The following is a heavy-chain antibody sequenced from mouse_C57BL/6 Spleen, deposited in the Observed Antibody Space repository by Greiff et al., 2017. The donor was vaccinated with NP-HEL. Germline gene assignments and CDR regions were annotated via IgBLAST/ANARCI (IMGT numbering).Heavy chain of an antibody. V-gene: IGHV1-69*01. J-gene: IGHJ4*01. D-gene: IGHD4-1*01. Sequence: VQLQQPGAELVMPGASVKLSCKASGYTFTSYWMHWVKQRPGQGLEWIGEIDPSDSYTNYNQKFKGKSTLTVDKSSSTAYMQLSSLTSEDSAVYYCARGELTFYAMDYWGQGTSVTVSS. CDR2: IDPSDSYT. CDR3: ARGELTFYAMDY. CDR1: GYTFTSYW.